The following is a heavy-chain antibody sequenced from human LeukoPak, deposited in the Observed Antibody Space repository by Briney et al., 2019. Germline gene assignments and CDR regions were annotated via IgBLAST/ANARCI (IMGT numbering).Heavy chain of an antibody. CDR3: ARRRRMVPAAMYLDY. CDR2: IYYSGST. V-gene: IGHV4-39*01. J-gene: IGHJ4*02. Sequence: PSETLSLTCTVSGGSISSSSYYWGWIRQPPGKGLEWIGSIYYSGSTYYNPSLKSRVTISVDTSKNQFSLKLSSVTAADTAVYYCARRRRMVPAAMYLDYWGQGTLVTVSS. D-gene: IGHD2-2*01. CDR1: GGSISSSSYY.